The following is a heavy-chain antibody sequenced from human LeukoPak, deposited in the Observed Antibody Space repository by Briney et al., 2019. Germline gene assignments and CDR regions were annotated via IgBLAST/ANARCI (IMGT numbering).Heavy chain of an antibody. CDR3: AKVQEMDTILPPFHY. CDR1: GFTFSNYA. Sequence: GGSLRLSCAASGFTFSNYAMSWVRQVPGKGLEWVSAISGSGGNTFYADSVKGRFIISRDNSKNTLYLQVNSLRAADTAIYYCAKVQEMDTILPPFHYWGQGTLVTVSS. CDR2: ISGSGGNT. J-gene: IGHJ4*02. V-gene: IGHV3-23*01. D-gene: IGHD5-24*01.